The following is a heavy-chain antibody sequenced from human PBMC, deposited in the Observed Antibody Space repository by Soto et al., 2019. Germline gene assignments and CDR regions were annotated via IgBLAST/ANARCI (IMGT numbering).Heavy chain of an antibody. D-gene: IGHD4-4*01. V-gene: IGHV3-23*01. Sequence: EVQLLDSGGALVQPGGSLRLSCATSGFTFSNYAMSWVRQAPGKGLEWVSTITTSGDYTYYADSVKGRFTISRDNSKSTLYLQMNSLSVEKTAVYYCASLVTDWGQGTLVTVSS. J-gene: IGHJ4*02. CDR1: GFTFSNYA. CDR2: ITTSGDYT. CDR3: ASLVTD.